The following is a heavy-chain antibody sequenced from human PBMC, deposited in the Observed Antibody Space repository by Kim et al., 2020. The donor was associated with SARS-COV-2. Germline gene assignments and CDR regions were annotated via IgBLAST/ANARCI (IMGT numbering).Heavy chain of an antibody. V-gene: IGHV3-21*01. Sequence: GGSLRLSCAASGFTFSSYSMNWVRQAPGKGLEWVSSISSSSSYIYYADSVKGRFTISRDNAKNSLYLQMNSLRAEDTAVYYCARDGGMGGGPDAFDIWGQGTMVTVSS. CDR2: ISSSSSYI. J-gene: IGHJ3*02. D-gene: IGHD3-10*01. CDR1: GFTFSSYS. CDR3: ARDGGMGGGPDAFDI.